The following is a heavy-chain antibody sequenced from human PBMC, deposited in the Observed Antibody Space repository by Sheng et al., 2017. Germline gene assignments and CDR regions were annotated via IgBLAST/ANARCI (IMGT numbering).Heavy chain of an antibody. D-gene: IGHD1-26*01. CDR2: INPDGSGH. J-gene: IGHJ4*02. Sequence: EVQLVESGGGLVQPGGSLRLSCAASGFTFSRSWMNWVRQAPGKGLEWVANINPDGSGHYYVDSLKGRFTISRDNAKTSLYLQMNSLRAEDTAVYFCAGGYSLDYWGQGTLVTVSS. CDR3: AGGYSLDY. V-gene: IGHV3-7*04. CDR1: GFTFSRSW.